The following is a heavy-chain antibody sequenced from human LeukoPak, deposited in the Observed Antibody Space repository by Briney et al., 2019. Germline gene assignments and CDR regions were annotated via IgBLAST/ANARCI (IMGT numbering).Heavy chain of an antibody. CDR2: ISGSGGST. CDR3: AKDLVVVTDTHDAFDI. Sequence: GGSLRLSCAASGFTFSSYAMSWVRQAPGKGLEWVSAISGSGGSTYYADSVKGRFTISRDNSKNTLYLQMNSLRAEDTAVYYCAKDLVVVTDTHDAFDIWGQGTMVTVSS. V-gene: IGHV3-23*01. D-gene: IGHD2-21*02. CDR1: GFTFSSYA. J-gene: IGHJ3*02.